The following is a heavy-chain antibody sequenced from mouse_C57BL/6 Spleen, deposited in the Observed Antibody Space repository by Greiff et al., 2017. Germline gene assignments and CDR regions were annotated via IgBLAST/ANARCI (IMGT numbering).Heavy chain of an antibody. V-gene: IGHV1-53*01. J-gene: IGHJ1*03. CDR2: INPRNGGT. CDR3: ALTTVGSYWYFDV. CDR1: GYTFTSYW. Sequence: VQLQQPGTELVKPGASVKLSCKASGYTFTSYWMHWVKQRPGQGLEWIGNINPRNGGTNYNEKFKSKATLTVDKSSSTAYMQRSSLTSEDSAVYYCALTTVGSYWYFDVWGTGTTVTVSS. D-gene: IGHD1-1*01.